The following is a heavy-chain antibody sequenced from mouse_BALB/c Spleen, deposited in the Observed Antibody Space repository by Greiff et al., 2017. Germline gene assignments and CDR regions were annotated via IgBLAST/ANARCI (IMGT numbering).Heavy chain of an antibody. CDR3: ARDYYGSRGFDY. CDR1: GYSITSDYA. Sequence: DVQLQESGPGLVKPSQSLSLTCTVTGYSITSDYAWNWIRQFPGNKLEWMGYISYSGSTSYNPSLKSRISITRDTSKNQFFLQLNSVTTEDTATYYCARDYYGSRGFDYWGQGTTLTVSS. D-gene: IGHD1-1*01. V-gene: IGHV3-2*02. J-gene: IGHJ2*01. CDR2: ISYSGST.